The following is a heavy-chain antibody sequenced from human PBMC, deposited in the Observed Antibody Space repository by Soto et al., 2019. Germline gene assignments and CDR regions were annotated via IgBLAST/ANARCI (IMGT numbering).Heavy chain of an antibody. Sequence: QVQLVQSGTEVKKPGASVKVSCKASGYTFRSYGISWVRQAPGQGPEWMGWISGYNGNTHYPQKFQGKVTMTTDTATSIAYMELRSLRSDDTAVYYCAKADSNYAGRFSYYYMDVWGNGTLVTVSS. D-gene: IGHD4-4*01. CDR1: GYTFRSYG. CDR3: AKADSNYAGRFSYYYMDV. J-gene: IGHJ6*03. CDR2: ISGYNGNT. V-gene: IGHV1-18*01.